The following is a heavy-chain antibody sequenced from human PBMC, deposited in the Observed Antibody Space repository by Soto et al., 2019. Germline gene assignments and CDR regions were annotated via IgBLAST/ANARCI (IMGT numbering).Heavy chain of an antibody. CDR3: ATLGVDAFDI. V-gene: IGHV3-33*01. D-gene: IGHD2-8*01. CDR1: GFTFSSYG. CDR2: IWYDGSNK. J-gene: IGHJ3*02. Sequence: QVQLVESGGGVVQPGRSLRLSCAASGFTFSSYGMHWVRQAPGKGLEWVAVIWYDGSNKYYADSVKGRFTISRDNSKNTLYLQMNSLRAEDTAVYYCATLGVDAFDIWGQGKMVTVSS.